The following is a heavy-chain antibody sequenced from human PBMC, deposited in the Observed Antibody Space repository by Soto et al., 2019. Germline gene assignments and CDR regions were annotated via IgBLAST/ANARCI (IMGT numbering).Heavy chain of an antibody. D-gene: IGHD2-2*01. CDR3: ARDEDIVIESAAYDAFQI. V-gene: IGHV3-7*01. CDR2: INRDGSVE. Sequence: PGGSLRLSCVASGFRPSNYWMDWVRQAPGKGLGWVANINRDGSVEYYVDSVKGRFTISRDNAKNSLYLQMNSLRAEDTAVYYCARDEDIVIESAAYDAFQIWGQGTMVTVSS. J-gene: IGHJ3*02. CDR1: GFRPSNYW.